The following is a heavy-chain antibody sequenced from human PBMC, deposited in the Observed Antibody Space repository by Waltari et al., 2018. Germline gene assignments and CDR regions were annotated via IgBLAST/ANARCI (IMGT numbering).Heavy chain of an antibody. J-gene: IGHJ4*02. CDR3: ARDTSGAVTMVRGVWGL. D-gene: IGHD3-10*01. Sequence: QVQLVQSGAEVKKPGSSVKVSRKASGGTFSSYAISWVRQAPGQGLEWMGGIIPIFGTANYAQKFQGRVTITADESTSTAYMELSSLRSEDTAVYYCARDTSGAVTMVRGVWGLWGQGTLVTVSS. CDR1: GGTFSSYA. V-gene: IGHV1-69*12. CDR2: IIPIFGTA.